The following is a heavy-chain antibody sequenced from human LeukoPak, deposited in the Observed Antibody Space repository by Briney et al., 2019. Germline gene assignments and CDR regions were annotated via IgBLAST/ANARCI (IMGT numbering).Heavy chain of an antibody. Sequence: PSETLSLTCTVSGGSIRSSGYYWGWIRQPPGKGLEWIGTFYYSGNTYYSPSLKSRVTISIDTSTNQFSLKLTSVTAADTAVYYCARRPFSGWVGFDYWGQGTLVTVSS. CDR1: GGSIRSSGYY. D-gene: IGHD6-25*01. J-gene: IGHJ4*02. CDR2: FYYSGNT. V-gene: IGHV4-39*01. CDR3: ARRPFSGWVGFDY.